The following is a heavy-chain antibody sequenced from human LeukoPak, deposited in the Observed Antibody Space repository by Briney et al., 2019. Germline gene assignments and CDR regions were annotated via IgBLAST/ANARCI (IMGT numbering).Heavy chain of an antibody. Sequence: GGSLRLSCAASGFTFSSYSMNWVRQAPGKGLEWVSYISSSSSTIYYADSVKGRFTISRDNAKNSLYLQMNSLRAEDTAVYYCARSVVATKGDAFDIWGQGTMVTVSS. J-gene: IGHJ3*02. CDR3: ARSVVATKGDAFDI. CDR2: ISSSSSTI. D-gene: IGHD2-15*01. CDR1: GFTFSSYS. V-gene: IGHV3-48*01.